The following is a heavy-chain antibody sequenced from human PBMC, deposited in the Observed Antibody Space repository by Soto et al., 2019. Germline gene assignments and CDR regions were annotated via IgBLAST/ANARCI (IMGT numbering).Heavy chain of an antibody. Sequence: PGGSLRLSCTASGFTFSSYAMHWVRKAPGKGLEWVAVISYDGSNKYYADSEKGRFTISRDNSKNTLYLQMNSLRAEDTAVYYCARDPGARGGTNYYYYYGMDVWGQGTTVTVSS. CDR2: ISYDGSNK. V-gene: IGHV3-30-3*01. CDR3: ARDPGARGGTNYYYYYGMDV. J-gene: IGHJ6*02. CDR1: GFTFSSYA. D-gene: IGHD2-15*01.